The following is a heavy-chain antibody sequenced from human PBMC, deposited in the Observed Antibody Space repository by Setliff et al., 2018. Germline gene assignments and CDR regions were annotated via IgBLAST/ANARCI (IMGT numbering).Heavy chain of an antibody. V-gene: IGHV1-8*03. CDR2: MNPNSGNT. CDR1: GYTFTSYD. CDR3: ALTYYYDSSGYYRPEYFQH. J-gene: IGHJ1*01. Sequence: ASVKVSCKASGYTFTSYDINWVRQATGQGLEWMGWMNPNSGNTGYAQKFQGRVTITRNTSISTAYMELSSLRSEDTAVYYCALTYYYDSSGYYRPEYFQHWGQGTLVTVSS. D-gene: IGHD3-22*01.